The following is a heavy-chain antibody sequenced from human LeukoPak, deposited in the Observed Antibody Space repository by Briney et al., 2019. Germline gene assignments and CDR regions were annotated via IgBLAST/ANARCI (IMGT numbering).Heavy chain of an antibody. CDR1: GFTFSRYA. CDR3: ARERDAFDI. Sequence: GGSLRLSCAASGFTFSRYAMHWVRQAPGKALEWVAVFTYDGNDKYYADSVEGRFTISRDNSKNTLYLQMNGLRVEDTGVYFCARERDAFDIWGQGTMVTVSS. V-gene: IGHV3-30*04. J-gene: IGHJ3*02. CDR2: FTYDGNDK.